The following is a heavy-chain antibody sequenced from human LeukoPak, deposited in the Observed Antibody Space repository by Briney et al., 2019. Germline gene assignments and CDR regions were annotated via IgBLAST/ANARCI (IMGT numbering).Heavy chain of an antibody. J-gene: IGHJ4*02. V-gene: IGHV4-31*03. CDR1: GGSISTSEDH. CDR2: TSNSGYP. Sequence: PSETLSLTCTVSGGSISTSEDHWTWIRQHPGKGLEWIGYTSNSGYPDSNPALKSRLTISLDTSQNQVSLRLSSVTVADTAVYYCVREPTQPLRFGEFHPFDNWGQGTLVTVSP. CDR3: VREPTQPLRFGEFHPFDN. D-gene: IGHD3-10*01.